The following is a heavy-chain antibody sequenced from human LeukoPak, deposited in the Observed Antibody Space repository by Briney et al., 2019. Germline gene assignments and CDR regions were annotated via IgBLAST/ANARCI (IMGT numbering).Heavy chain of an antibody. CDR1: GFTVSDNY. Sequence: GGSMTLSCAASGFTVSDNYNSWVRRAPGKRLELVSILYRGGGTYDADSVEGRFTISRDKNTLSLQMNSLRVEDTAVYYCAWPSQSSGYSFQYWGQGILVTVSS. J-gene: IGHJ4*02. V-gene: IGHV3-53*01. CDR3: AWPSQSSGYSFQY. CDR2: LYRGGGT. D-gene: IGHD3-22*01.